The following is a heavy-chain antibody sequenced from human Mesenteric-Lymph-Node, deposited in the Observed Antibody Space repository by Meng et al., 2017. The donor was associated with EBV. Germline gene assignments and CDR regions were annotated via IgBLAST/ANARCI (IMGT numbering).Heavy chain of an antibody. D-gene: IGHD1-1*01. J-gene: IGHJ4*02. CDR1: GGSISGSPYY. CDR3: ARGNYNFGQNFDY. CDR2: YSSGNT. V-gene: IGHV4-30-4*01. Sequence: QVQQQEWGPGLVKPSQTPSPTCAVSGGSISGSPYYWSWIRQSPGKGLEWIGYSSGNTYYNPSLKSRVSISLDTSKNQFFLKLTSVTAADTAVYYCARGNYNFGQNFDYWGQGTLVTVFS.